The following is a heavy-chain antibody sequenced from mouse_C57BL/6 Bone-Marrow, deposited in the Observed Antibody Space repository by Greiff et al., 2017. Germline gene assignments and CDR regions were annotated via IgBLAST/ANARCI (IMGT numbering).Heavy chain of an antibody. J-gene: IGHJ3*01. D-gene: IGHD4-1*01. CDR3: ARNRANWDGFAY. CDR2: IYPGSGNT. Sequence: QVQLQQSGAELVRPGASVKLSCKASGYTFTDYYINWVKQRPGQGLEWIARIYPGSGNTYYNEKFKGKATLTAEKSSSTAYMQLSSLTSEDSAVYFCARNRANWDGFAYWGQGTLVTVSA. V-gene: IGHV1-76*01. CDR1: GYTFTDYY.